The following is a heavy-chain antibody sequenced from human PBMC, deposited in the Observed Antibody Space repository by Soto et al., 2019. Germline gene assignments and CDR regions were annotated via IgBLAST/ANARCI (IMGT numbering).Heavy chain of an antibody. CDR1: GYSFTSYW. J-gene: IGHJ6*02. CDR2: IYPGDSDT. CDR3: ARRGYCSSTSCYTRSHYYYGMDV. D-gene: IGHD2-2*02. Sequence: GESLKISCNGSGYSFTSYWIGWVRQMPWKGLEWMGIIYPGDSDTRYSPSFQGQVTISADKSISTAYLQWSSLKASDTAMYYCARRGYCSSTSCYTRSHYYYGMDVWGQGTTVTVSS. V-gene: IGHV5-51*01.